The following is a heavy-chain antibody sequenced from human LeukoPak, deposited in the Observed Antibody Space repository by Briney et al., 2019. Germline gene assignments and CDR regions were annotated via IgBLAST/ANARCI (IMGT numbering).Heavy chain of an antibody. CDR1: GFTFSSYA. CDR2: ISGSGGST. Sequence: QAGGSLRLSCAASGFTFSSYAMSWVRQAPGKGLEWVSAISGSGGSTYYADSVKGRFTISRDNSKNTLYLQMNSLRAEDTAVYYCARHVVGATNWFDPWGQGTLVTVSS. V-gene: IGHV3-23*01. D-gene: IGHD1-26*01. J-gene: IGHJ5*02. CDR3: ARHVVGATNWFDP.